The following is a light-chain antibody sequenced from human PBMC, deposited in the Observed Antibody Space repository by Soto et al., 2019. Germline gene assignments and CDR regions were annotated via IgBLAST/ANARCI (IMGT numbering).Light chain of an antibody. CDR2: DAS. V-gene: IGKV3-11*01. CDR3: QQRHMWPIT. Sequence: EIVITQSPATLSVSPGERATLSCRASQSVSSNLAWYQQKPGQAPRLLIYDASNRATGIPPRFSGSGSGTDFTLTISSLEPEDSAVYYCQQRHMWPITFGQGTRLEIK. J-gene: IGKJ5*01. CDR1: QSVSSN.